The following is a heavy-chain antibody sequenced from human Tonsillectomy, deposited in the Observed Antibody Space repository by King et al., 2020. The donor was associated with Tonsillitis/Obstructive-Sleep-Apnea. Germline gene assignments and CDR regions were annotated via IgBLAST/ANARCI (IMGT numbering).Heavy chain of an antibody. Sequence: VQLVESGGGLVKPGGSLRLSCAASGFTFSDYYMSWIRQAPGKGLEWVSYISSSSSYTNYADSVKGRFTISRDNAKNSLSLQMNSLRAEDTAVYYCARGSIASLYYFDYWGQGTLVTVSS. D-gene: IGHD6-6*01. CDR2: ISSSSSYT. J-gene: IGHJ4*02. CDR1: GFTFSDYY. V-gene: IGHV3-11*06. CDR3: ARGSIASLYYFDY.